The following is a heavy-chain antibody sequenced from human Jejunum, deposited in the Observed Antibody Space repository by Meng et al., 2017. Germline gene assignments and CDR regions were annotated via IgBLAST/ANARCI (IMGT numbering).Heavy chain of an antibody. D-gene: IGHD2-2*01. CDR1: GYIFTSVF. CDR3: ARDKYAYALGYFDY. J-gene: IGHJ4*02. V-gene: IGHV1-18*01. Sequence: HVQLVPSGAEVKKPGASVKVSCKAFGYIFTSVFISWVRRAPGQGLEWLGWIGVYNGNTNYEQKFQGRVTMTTDTSTSTAYMELRSLRSDDTAVYYCARDKYAYALGYFDYWGQGTLVTVSS. CDR2: IGVYNGNT.